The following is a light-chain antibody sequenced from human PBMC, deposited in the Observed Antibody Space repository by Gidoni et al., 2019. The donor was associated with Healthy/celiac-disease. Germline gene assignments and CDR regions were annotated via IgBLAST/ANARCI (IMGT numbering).Light chain of an antibody. CDR1: QSVLYSSNNKNY. V-gene: IGKV4-1*01. J-gene: IGKJ5*01. CDR3: QQDYSTPGT. Sequence: IVMTHSPDSLAVSLGERATINCKSSQSVLYSSNNKNYLAWYQQKPGQPPKLLIDWASTREAGVPDRVSGSGSGTEFTLTISSLQAEDVAVYYCQQDYSTPGTFXXXTRLEIK. CDR2: WAS.